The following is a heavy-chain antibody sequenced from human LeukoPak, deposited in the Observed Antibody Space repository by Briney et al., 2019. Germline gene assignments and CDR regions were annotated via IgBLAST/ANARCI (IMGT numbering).Heavy chain of an antibody. CDR2: VYYSGST. D-gene: IGHD3-9*01. Sequence: TSETLSLTCTVSGGYISSYYWSWIRQPPGEGLEWIGYVYYSGSTNYNPSLKSRVTLSMDTSKNQFSLRLSSVTAADTAVYYCARGALRYFDWLKKDYYYMDVWGKGTTVTISS. CDR3: ARGALRYFDWLKKDYYYMDV. V-gene: IGHV4-59*01. J-gene: IGHJ6*03. CDR1: GGYISSYY.